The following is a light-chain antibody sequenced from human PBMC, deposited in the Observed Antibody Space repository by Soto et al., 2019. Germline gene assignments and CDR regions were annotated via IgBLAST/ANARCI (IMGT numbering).Light chain of an antibody. CDR3: QQYNNWPPWT. V-gene: IGKV3-15*01. CDR1: QSVRSK. J-gene: IGKJ1*01. CDR2: GAS. Sequence: EIVMTQSPATLSVSPGERATLSCRASQSVRSKLAWYQQKPGQAPRLLIYGASTRATGIPARFSGSGSGTEFTLTISSLQSEDFAVYYCQQYNNWPPWTFGQGTKVDIK.